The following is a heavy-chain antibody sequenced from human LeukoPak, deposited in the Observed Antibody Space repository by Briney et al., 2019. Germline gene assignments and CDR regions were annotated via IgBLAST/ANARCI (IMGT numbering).Heavy chain of an antibody. D-gene: IGHD3-22*01. CDR2: IIPIFGTA. V-gene: IGHV1-18*01. J-gene: IGHJ6*03. CDR1: GYTFTSYG. CDR3: ARGPGGRSGFHPLEDHYYYYYMDV. Sequence: ASVKVSCKASGYTFTSYGISWVRQAPGQGLEWMGGIIPIFGTANYAQKLQGRVTMTTDTSTRTAYMELRSLRSDDTAVYYCARGPGGRSGFHPLEDHYYYYYMDVWGKGTTVTVSS.